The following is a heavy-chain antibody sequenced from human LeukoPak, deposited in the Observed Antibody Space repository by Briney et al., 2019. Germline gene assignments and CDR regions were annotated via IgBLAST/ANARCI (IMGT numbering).Heavy chain of an antibody. CDR2: IRYDGSNK. CDR3: ARLGFCSDGSCYSLDY. V-gene: IGHV3-30*02. Sequence: GGSLRLSCAASGFTFSSYGMHWVRQAPGKGLEWVAFIRYDGSNKYYADSVKGRFTISRDNSKNTLYLQMNSLRAEDTAIYYCARLGFCSDGSCYSLDYWGQGILVTVSS. CDR1: GFTFSSYG. D-gene: IGHD2-15*01. J-gene: IGHJ4*02.